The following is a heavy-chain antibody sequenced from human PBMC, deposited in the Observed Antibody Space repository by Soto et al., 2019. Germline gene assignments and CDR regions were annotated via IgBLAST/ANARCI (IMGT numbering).Heavy chain of an antibody. Sequence: EVQLVETGGGLIQPGGSLRLSCAASGFTVSSNYMSWVRQAPGKGLEWVSVIYSGGSTYYADSVKGRFTISRDNSKNTLYHQMISLRAEDTAVYYCARGLPMGEGVFDYWGQGTLVTVSS. J-gene: IGHJ4*02. D-gene: IGHD3-10*01. CDR3: ARGLPMGEGVFDY. CDR1: GFTVSSNY. CDR2: IYSGGST. V-gene: IGHV3-53*02.